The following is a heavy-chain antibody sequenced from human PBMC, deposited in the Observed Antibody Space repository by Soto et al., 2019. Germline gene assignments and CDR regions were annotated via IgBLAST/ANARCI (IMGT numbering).Heavy chain of an antibody. CDR2: VYYTGTT. V-gene: IGHV4-39*02. Sequence: QLQLQESGPGLVKPSETLSLTCTVSGGSISSTDHYWGWIRQSPGRGLEWIGSVYYTGTTYYNPSPKSRSAISVATSKNHFSLNLRSVTAADTAVYSFPRLVTYDILAPPCLLASWGQGSLVIVSS. J-gene: IGHJ4*02. D-gene: IGHD3-9*01. CDR3: PRLVTYDILAPPCLLAS. CDR1: GGSISSTDHY.